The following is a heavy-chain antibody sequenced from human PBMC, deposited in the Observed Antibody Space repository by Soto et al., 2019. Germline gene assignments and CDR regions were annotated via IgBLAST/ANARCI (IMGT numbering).Heavy chain of an antibody. CDR3: AGWNYVSGLDP. V-gene: IGHV2-5*02. CDR2: TYWVEDK. CDR1: GFSLNTNGMC. D-gene: IGHD3-16*01. J-gene: IGHJ6*02. Sequence: QITLKESGPTLVRPTQPLTLTCSFSGFSLNTNGMCVGLIRQPPGKALQWLAFTYWVEDKRYSPSLMTRLTVTADHSKNEVLVTLTTLDPLDSDKYYCAGWNYVSGLDPWGQGTTVTV.